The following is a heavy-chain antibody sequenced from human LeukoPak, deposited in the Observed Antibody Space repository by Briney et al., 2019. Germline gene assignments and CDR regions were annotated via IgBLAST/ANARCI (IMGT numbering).Heavy chain of an antibody. Sequence: ASVKVSCKASGGTFSSYAISWVRQTPGQGLEWMGRIIPILGIANYAQKFQGRVTITADKSTSTAYMELSSLRSEDTAVYYCARGQLLPGYYGMDVWGQGTTVTVSS. CDR1: GGTFSSYA. V-gene: IGHV1-69*04. CDR2: IIPILGIA. D-gene: IGHD2-2*01. J-gene: IGHJ6*02. CDR3: ARGQLLPGYYGMDV.